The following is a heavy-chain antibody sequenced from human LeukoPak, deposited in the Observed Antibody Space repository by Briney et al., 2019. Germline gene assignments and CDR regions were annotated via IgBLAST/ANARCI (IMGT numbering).Heavy chain of an antibody. J-gene: IGHJ4*02. Sequence: ASVKVSCKASGYTLTSYVINWVRQATRKGLEWMGWMNPNSGNTGYATKFQGRVTMTRNISISTAYMELSSLRSEDPAVYYCARGLLGRITIFGVVRRGFDYWGQGTLVTVSS. CDR1: GYTLTSYV. CDR3: ARGLLGRITIFGVVRRGFDY. D-gene: IGHD3-3*01. V-gene: IGHV1-8*02. CDR2: MNPNSGNT.